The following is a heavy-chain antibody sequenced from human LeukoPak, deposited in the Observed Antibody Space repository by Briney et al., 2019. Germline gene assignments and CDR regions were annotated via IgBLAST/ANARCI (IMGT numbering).Heavy chain of an antibody. CDR2: IDTAGGT. Sequence: GGSLRLSCAASGFTFNDYDMHWVRQPTGKGLEWVSGIDTAGGTYYAGSVKGRFTISRENAKNSLSLQMNSLRAGDTAVYYCARRRYGLGSYSDAFDIWGQGTMVTVSS. V-gene: IGHV3-13*04. J-gene: IGHJ3*02. CDR3: ARRRYGLGSYSDAFDI. CDR1: GFTFNDYD. D-gene: IGHD3-10*01.